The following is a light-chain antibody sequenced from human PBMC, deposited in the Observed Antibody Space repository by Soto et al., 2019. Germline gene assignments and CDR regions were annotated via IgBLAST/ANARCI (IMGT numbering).Light chain of an antibody. CDR2: AAS. J-gene: IGKJ5*01. CDR1: QSISSW. Sequence: IKAKLSLPTLSAYQRERVSIACRASQSISSWLTWYQQKPGHAPKLLIYAASSLPSGVPSRFSGSGSGTDFTLTISSLQPEDFATYLCPDGSIPPLSFGRG. CDR3: PDGSIPPLS. V-gene: IGKV1-39*01.